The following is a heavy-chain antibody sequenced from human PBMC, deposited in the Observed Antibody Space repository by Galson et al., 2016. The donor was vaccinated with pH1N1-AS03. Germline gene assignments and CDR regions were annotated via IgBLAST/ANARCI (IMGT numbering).Heavy chain of an antibody. CDR1: GITFSGYW. Sequence: SLRLSCAASGITFSGYWMTWVRQAPGKGLEWVANIKQDGSEKYSVDSVKGRFTISRDNAKNSLYLQMNSLRAEDTAVYYCARGKDFWSGYPDDAFDSWGQGKMVTVSS. J-gene: IGHJ3*02. V-gene: IGHV3-7*03. CDR3: ARGKDFWSGYPDDAFDS. D-gene: IGHD3-3*01. CDR2: IKQDGSEK.